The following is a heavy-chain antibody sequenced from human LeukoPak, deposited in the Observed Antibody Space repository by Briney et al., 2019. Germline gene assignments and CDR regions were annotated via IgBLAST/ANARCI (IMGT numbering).Heavy chain of an antibody. Sequence: GGSLRLSCAAPGFTFSDYYMSWIRQAPGKGLEWVSYISSSGSTIYYADSVKGRFTISRDNAKNSLYLQMNSLRAEDTAVYYCARVMYYYDSSGQTYYFDYWGQGTLVTVSS. CDR1: GFTFSDYY. J-gene: IGHJ4*02. CDR3: ARVMYYYDSSGQTYYFDY. D-gene: IGHD3-22*01. CDR2: ISSSGSTI. V-gene: IGHV3-11*04.